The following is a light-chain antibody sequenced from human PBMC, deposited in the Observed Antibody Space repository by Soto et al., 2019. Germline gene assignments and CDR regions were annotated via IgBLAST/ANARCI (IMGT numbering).Light chain of an antibody. CDR1: QSVSSN. CDR2: GAS. Sequence: EIVMTQSPATLSVSPGERATLSCRASQSVSSNLAWYQQKPGQAPRLLIYGASTRATGIPARFSGSGSGTEFPLTIRSLQAEDFAVYYCQQYNNWPWGTFGQGTKVEIK. J-gene: IGKJ1*01. V-gene: IGKV3-15*01. CDR3: QQYNNWPWGT.